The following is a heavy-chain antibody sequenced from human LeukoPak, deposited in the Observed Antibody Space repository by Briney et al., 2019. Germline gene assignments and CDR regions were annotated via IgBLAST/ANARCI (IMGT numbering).Heavy chain of an antibody. Sequence: PGGSLRLSCAASGFTFSNALMSWVRQAPGRGLEWVSVIYSGGSTYYADSVKGRFTISRDNSKNTLYLQMNSLRAEDTAVYYCARGFYDFWSGSTIDYWGQGTLVTVSS. J-gene: IGHJ4*02. CDR2: IYSGGST. CDR1: GFTFSNAL. V-gene: IGHV3-53*01. CDR3: ARGFYDFWSGSTIDY. D-gene: IGHD3-3*01.